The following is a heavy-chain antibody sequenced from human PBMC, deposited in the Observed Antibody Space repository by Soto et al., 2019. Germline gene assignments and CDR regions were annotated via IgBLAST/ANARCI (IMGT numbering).Heavy chain of an antibody. D-gene: IGHD3-10*01. CDR1: GYSFTSYW. CDR3: ARLGEGLDPHFYYYYGMDV. Sequence: GESLKISCKGSGYSFTSYWIGWVRQMPGKGLEWMGIIYPGDSDTRYSPSFQGQVTISADKSISTAYLQWSSLKASDTAMYYCARLGEGLDPHFYYYYGMDVWGQGTTVTVSS. CDR2: IYPGDSDT. J-gene: IGHJ6*02. V-gene: IGHV5-51*01.